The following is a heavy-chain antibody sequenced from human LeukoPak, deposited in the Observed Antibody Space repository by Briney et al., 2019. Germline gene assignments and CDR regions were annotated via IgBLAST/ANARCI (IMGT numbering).Heavy chain of an antibody. J-gene: IGHJ3*02. Sequence: GGSLRLSCAASKFTFGTFSMSWVRQAPGKGLEWVSSISGSGGYTYYADSVKGQFTISRDNSKNTLYLQMNSLRAEDTAVYYCAKASGYYAGDAFDIWGQGTMVTVSS. D-gene: IGHD3-22*01. CDR1: KFTFGTFS. CDR3: AKASGYYAGDAFDI. V-gene: IGHV3-23*01. CDR2: ISGSGGYT.